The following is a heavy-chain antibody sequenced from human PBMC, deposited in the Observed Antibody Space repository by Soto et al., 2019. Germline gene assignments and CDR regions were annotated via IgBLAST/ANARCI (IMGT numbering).Heavy chain of an antibody. CDR2: IYHSGST. J-gene: IGHJ5*02. D-gene: IGHD2-8*01. V-gene: IGHV4-38-2*01. Sequence: NPSETLSLTCAVSGYSINGGYYWGWIRQPPGKGLEWMGIIYHSGSTYYNPSLKSRITMSIDTSKNQFSLTLSSVTAADTAVYYCARRNSNVYFDPWGQGTLVTVSS. CDR1: GYSINGGYY. CDR3: ARRNSNVYFDP.